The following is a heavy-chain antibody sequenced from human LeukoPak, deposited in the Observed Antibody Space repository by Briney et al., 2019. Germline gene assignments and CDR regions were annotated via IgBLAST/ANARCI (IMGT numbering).Heavy chain of an antibody. Sequence: GESLKISCKGSGYSFTSYWIGWVRQMPGKGLEWMGIIYPGGSDTRYSPSFQGQVTISADKSISTAYLQWSSLKASDTAMYYCARHFPLLWFGELSVDYWGQGTLVTVSS. CDR1: GYSFTSYW. V-gene: IGHV5-51*01. D-gene: IGHD3-10*01. CDR3: ARHFPLLWFGELSVDY. J-gene: IGHJ4*02. CDR2: IYPGGSDT.